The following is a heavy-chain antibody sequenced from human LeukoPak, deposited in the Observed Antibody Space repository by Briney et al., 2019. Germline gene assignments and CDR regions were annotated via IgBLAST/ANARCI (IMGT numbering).Heavy chain of an antibody. J-gene: IGHJ4*02. CDR2: INHRGST. CDR3: ARDPTTVMTVPWYFDT. V-gene: IGHV4-34*01. Sequence: PSETLSLTCAVYDGSFTGYFWNWIRQSPGKGLEWTGEINHRGSTNYNPSLKSRLTISVDTSKNQFSLRLTSVTAADTGVYFCARDPTTVMTVPWYFDTWGQGTLVTASS. CDR1: DGSFTGYF. D-gene: IGHD4-11*01.